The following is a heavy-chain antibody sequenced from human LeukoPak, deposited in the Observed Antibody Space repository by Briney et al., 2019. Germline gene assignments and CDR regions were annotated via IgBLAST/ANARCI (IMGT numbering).Heavy chain of an antibody. V-gene: IGHV1-69*05. Sequence: SSVKVSCKASGGTFSSYAISWVRQAPRQGLEWMGGIIPIFGTANYAQKFQGRVTITTDESTSTAYMELSSLRSEDTAVYYCARIKRGYSYFVQTDKNWFDPWGQGTLVTVSS. D-gene: IGHD5-18*01. CDR3: ARIKRGYSYFVQTDKNWFDP. J-gene: IGHJ5*02. CDR1: GGTFSSYA. CDR2: IIPIFGTA.